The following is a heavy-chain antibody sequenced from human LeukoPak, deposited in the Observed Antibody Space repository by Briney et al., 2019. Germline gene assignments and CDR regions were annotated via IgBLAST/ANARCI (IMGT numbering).Heavy chain of an antibody. CDR3: ARAGIPGYCTNVTCSNWLDP. J-gene: IGHJ5*02. CDR2: IIPMFDTP. CDR1: GDTFTTYA. V-gene: IGHV1-69*06. Sequence: ASVKVSCKASGDTFTTYAIIWVRQAPGQGLEWMGGIIPMFDTPNYAQRLQGRVTITADKSTKTAYMELTSLRSEDTAVYYCARAGIPGYCTNVTCSNWLDPWGQGTLVTVSS. D-gene: IGHD2-8*01.